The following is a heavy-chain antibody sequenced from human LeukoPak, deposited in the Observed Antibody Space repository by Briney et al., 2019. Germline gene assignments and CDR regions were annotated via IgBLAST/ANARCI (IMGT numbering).Heavy chain of an antibody. CDR1: GGSISSGYY. Sequence: SETLSLTCTVSGGSISSGYYWGWIRQPPGKGLEWIGSIYHSGSTYYNPSLKSRVTISVDTSKNQFSLKLSSVTAADTAVYYCARRPSQAGSGRYFDYWGQGTLVTVSS. CDR2: IYHSGST. CDR3: ARRPSQAGSGRYFDY. V-gene: IGHV4-38-2*02. J-gene: IGHJ4*02. D-gene: IGHD3-10*01.